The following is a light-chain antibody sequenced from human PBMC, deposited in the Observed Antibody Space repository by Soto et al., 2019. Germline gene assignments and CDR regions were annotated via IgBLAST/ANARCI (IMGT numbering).Light chain of an antibody. CDR1: QYISNY. V-gene: IGKV1-27*01. J-gene: IGKJ4*01. CDR2: AAS. CDR3: QNYNSAPPLT. Sequence: LSASLGDRVTITFRASQYISNYLAWYQQKPWKVPKLLIYAASTLQSXVPSRVIGXGSGTYFTLTIXSLQPEDVATYYCQNYNSAPPLTFGGGTKVXIX.